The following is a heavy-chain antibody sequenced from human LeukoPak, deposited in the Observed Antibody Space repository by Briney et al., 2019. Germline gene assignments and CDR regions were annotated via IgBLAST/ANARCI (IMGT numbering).Heavy chain of an antibody. CDR1: GFTFSTYW. Sequence: GGSLRLSCAASGFTFSTYWMTWVRQAPGKGLEWVANIKQDGSEKKYEDSVKGRFTISRDNADNSLFLQMNSLRAEDTAVYYCARKHNYGYDHWGQGTLVTVSS. D-gene: IGHD5-18*01. CDR3: ARKHNYGYDH. CDR2: IKQDGSEK. J-gene: IGHJ5*02. V-gene: IGHV3-7*01.